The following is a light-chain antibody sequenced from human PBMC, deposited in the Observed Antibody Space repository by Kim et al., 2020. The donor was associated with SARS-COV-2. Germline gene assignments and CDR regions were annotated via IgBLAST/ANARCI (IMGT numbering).Light chain of an antibody. CDR3: QSYDSNNHVV. Sequence: NFMLTQPHSVSESPGKTVTISCTGSGGSIASNYVQWFQQRPGSAPTTVIYEDDQRPSAVPDRFSGSIDSSSNSASLTISGLKTEDEADYYCQSYDSNNHVVFGGGTQLTVL. CDR2: EDD. V-gene: IGLV6-57*02. J-gene: IGLJ2*01. CDR1: GGSIASNY.